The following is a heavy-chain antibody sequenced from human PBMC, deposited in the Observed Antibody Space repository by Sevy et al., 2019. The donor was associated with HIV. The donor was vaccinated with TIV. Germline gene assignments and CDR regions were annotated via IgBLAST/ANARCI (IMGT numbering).Heavy chain of an antibody. J-gene: IGHJ5*02. Sequence: GGSLRLSCAASGFTFDDYAMHWVRQAPGKGLEWVSGISWKSGSIGYADSVKGRFTISRDNAKNSLYLQMNSLRADDTALYYCAKGVYGGIAAAGTGEFDPWGQGTLVTVSS. V-gene: IGHV3-9*01. CDR3: AKGVYGGIAAAGTGEFDP. CDR2: ISWKSGSI. D-gene: IGHD6-13*01. CDR1: GFTFDDYA.